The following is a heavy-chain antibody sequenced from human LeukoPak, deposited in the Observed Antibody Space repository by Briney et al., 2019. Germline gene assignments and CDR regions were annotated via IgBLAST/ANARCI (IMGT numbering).Heavy chain of an antibody. CDR3: ARGSHDFWSGYFLGPPYYYYGMDV. J-gene: IGHJ6*02. Sequence: PSETLSLTCAVYGGSFSGYYWSWIRQPPGKGLEWIGEINHSGSTNYNPSLKSRVTISVDTSKNQFSLKLSSVTAADTAVYYCARGSHDFWSGYFLGPPYYYYGMDVWGQGTTVTISS. V-gene: IGHV4-34*01. CDR1: GGSFSGYY. D-gene: IGHD3-3*01. CDR2: INHSGST.